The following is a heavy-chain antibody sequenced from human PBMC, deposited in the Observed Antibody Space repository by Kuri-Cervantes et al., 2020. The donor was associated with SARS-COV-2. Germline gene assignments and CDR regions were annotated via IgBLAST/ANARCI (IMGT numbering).Heavy chain of an antibody. CDR3: AKVAGQGPIYYYYMDV. D-gene: IGHD2-21*01. J-gene: IGHJ6*03. CDR1: GFTFSSYA. Sequence: LSLTCAASGFTFSSYAMHWVRQAPGKGLEWVAVISYDGSNKYYADSVKGRFTISRDSAKNSLYLQMNSLRGEDTAVYYCAKVAGQGPIYYYYMDVWGKGTMVTVSS. CDR2: ISYDGSNK. V-gene: IGHV3-30-3*01.